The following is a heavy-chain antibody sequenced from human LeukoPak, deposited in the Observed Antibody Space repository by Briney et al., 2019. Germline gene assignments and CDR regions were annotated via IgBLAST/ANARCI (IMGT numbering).Heavy chain of an antibody. CDR3: ARDYLVGATLDS. Sequence: SETLSLTCTVSGVSTTNYYWAWIRQPAGKGLEWIGRMYISGSTNYNPSLKSRVTISIDKPKNQFSLKLRSVTAADTALYYCARDYLVGATLDSWGQGTLVTVSS. CDR1: GVSTTNYY. J-gene: IGHJ4*02. D-gene: IGHD1-26*01. V-gene: IGHV4-4*07. CDR2: MYISGST.